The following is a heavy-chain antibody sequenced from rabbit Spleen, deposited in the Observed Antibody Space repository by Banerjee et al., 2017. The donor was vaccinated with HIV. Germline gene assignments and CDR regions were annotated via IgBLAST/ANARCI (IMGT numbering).Heavy chain of an antibody. CDR3: TNGASGVYGEVSFNL. CDR2: IRTDSSDT. V-gene: IGHV1S40*01. J-gene: IGHJ4*01. Sequence: QSLEESGGDLVKPGASLTLTCTASGFSFSYRYYMCWVRQAPGKGLEWIGCIRTDSSDTYYASWARGRFTISKTSSTTVTLQMTSLTAADTATYFCTNGASGVYGEVSFNLWGPGTLVTVS. CDR1: GFSFSYRYY. D-gene: IGHD2-1*01.